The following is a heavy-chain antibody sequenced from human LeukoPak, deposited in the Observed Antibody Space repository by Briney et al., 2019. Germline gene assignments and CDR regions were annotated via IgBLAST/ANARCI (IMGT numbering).Heavy chain of an antibody. CDR2: IYSGGST. CDR1: GFTVSTNY. J-gene: IGHJ1*01. Sequence: GGSLRLSCAASGFTVSTNYRSWVRQAPGKGLEWVSVIYSGGSTYYAVSVKGRFTFSRDNSKNTLYLQMNSLRAEDTAVYYCARDHSPEYNSSAGYFQLWGQGTLVTVSS. D-gene: IGHD6-6*01. V-gene: IGHV3-66*01. CDR3: ARDHSPEYNSSAGYFQL.